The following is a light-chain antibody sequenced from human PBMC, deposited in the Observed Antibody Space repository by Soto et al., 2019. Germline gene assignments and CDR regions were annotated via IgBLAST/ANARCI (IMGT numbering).Light chain of an antibody. CDR3: QQRSDWPST. Sequence: EIVLTQSPATLSLSPGDRATLSCRASQSVGSYLGWYQQRPGQAPRLLIYDASNRATGIPARFSGSGSGTDFTLTISSLKPEEFAVYYCQQRSDWPSTFGGGTKVEIK. J-gene: IGKJ4*01. CDR2: DAS. V-gene: IGKV3-11*01. CDR1: QSVGSY.